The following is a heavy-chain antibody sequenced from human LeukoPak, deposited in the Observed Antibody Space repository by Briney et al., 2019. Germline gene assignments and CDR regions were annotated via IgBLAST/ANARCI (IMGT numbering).Heavy chain of an antibody. Sequence: PSETLSLTCTVSGGSISSGGFYWSWIRQYPGKGLEWIGTMYYSGSTYYNPSLKSRVNILVDASKNQFSLKLSSATAADTAIYYCARQSGDQSSAWYFDAWGQGTLVTVSS. D-gene: IGHD6-19*01. CDR3: ARQSGDQSSAWYFDA. CDR1: GGSISSGGFY. CDR2: MYYSGST. V-gene: IGHV4-31*03. J-gene: IGHJ4*02.